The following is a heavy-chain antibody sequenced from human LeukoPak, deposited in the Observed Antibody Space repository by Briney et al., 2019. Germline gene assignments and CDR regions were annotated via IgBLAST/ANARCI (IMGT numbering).Heavy chain of an antibody. D-gene: IGHD6-19*01. CDR2: IKQDGSEK. V-gene: IGHV3-7*01. CDR1: GFSFDSYW. J-gene: IGHJ4*02. CDR3: AREQNSGWSPSDY. Sequence: GGSLRLSCAASGFSFDSYWMTWVRQAPGKGLEWVANIKQDGSEKYYVDSVKGRFTISRDDAKNSLYLQMNSLRAGDTAVYYCAREQNSGWSPSDYWGQGALVTVSS.